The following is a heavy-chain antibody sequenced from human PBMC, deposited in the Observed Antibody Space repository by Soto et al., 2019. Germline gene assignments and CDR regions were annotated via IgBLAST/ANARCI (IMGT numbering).Heavy chain of an antibody. CDR3: ARFSPPRKSYDSNPGWFDP. Sequence: SETLSLTCTVSGGSINNYYWSWIRQSPGKGLEWIGYVSSTGGTNYNPSLKSRLTMSLDTSTNEVSLSLTSVTAADAAVYFCARFSPPRKSYDSNPGWFDPWGQGIMVTVSS. J-gene: IGHJ5*02. V-gene: IGHV4-59*01. CDR1: GGSINNYY. CDR2: VSSTGGT. D-gene: IGHD3-22*01.